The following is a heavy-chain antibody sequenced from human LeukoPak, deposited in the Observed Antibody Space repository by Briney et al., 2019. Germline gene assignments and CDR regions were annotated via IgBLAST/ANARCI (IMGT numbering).Heavy chain of an antibody. CDR1: GGSISSSSNY. CDR3: ARYYYDNLDAFDI. J-gene: IGHJ3*02. V-gene: IGHV4-39*07. CDR2: LYYSGST. Sequence: SETLSLTCTVSGGSISSSSNYWGWTRQPPGKGLEWIGSLYYSGSTFYNPSLKSRVTISVDTSKNQFSLKLSSVTAADTAVYYCARYYYDNLDAFDIWGQGTMVTVSS. D-gene: IGHD3-22*01.